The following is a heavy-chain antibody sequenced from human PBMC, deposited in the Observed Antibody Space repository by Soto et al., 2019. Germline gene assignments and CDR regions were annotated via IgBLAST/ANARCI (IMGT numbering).Heavy chain of an antibody. CDR3: ARRGWGAKGYFDN. J-gene: IGHJ4*02. D-gene: IGHD3-16*01. V-gene: IGHV4-30-4*01. Sequence: QVQLQESGPGLVKPSQTLSLTCTVSGGSISSGDYYWSWIRQPPGKGLDWIGYICYSGNTYYNPSLKSRITISIDTSKNQFSLKLSSVTAADTAVYYCARRGWGAKGYFDNWGQGTLVTVSS. CDR1: GGSISSGDYY. CDR2: ICYSGNT.